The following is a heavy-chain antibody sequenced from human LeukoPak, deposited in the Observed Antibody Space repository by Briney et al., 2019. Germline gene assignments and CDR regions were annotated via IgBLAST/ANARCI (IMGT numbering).Heavy chain of an antibody. Sequence: GGSLRLSCAASGFTFSSYGMSWVRQAPGKGLVWVSRINSDGSSTSYADSVKGRFTISRDNAKNTLYLQMNSLRAEDTAVYYCARDRDYYYYMDVWGKGTTVTISS. D-gene: IGHD3-10*01. CDR1: GFTFSSYG. V-gene: IGHV3-74*01. CDR2: INSDGSST. CDR3: ARDRDYYYYMDV. J-gene: IGHJ6*03.